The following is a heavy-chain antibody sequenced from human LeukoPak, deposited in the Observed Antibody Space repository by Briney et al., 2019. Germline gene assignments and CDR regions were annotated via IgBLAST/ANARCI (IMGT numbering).Heavy chain of an antibody. CDR3: AEAPSVSSSWFDY. CDR2: ISGSGGTT. V-gene: IGHV3-23*01. J-gene: IGHJ4*02. D-gene: IGHD6-13*01. CDR1: GFPFNTYA. Sequence: GGSLRLSCAASGFPFNTYAMTWVRQAPGKGLGWVSGISGSGGTTYYADSVKGRFTISRDNSGNTLYLQMSSLRAEDTAVYYCAEAPSVSSSWFDYWGQGTLVTVSS.